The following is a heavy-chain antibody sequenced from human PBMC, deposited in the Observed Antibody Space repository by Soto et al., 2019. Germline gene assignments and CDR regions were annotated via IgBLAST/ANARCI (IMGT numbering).Heavy chain of an antibody. CDR2: IGTAGDT. D-gene: IGHD3-16*01. CDR1: GFSFNNYD. V-gene: IGHV3-13*04. CDR3: ARGGPNWDYYFYGMDV. Sequence: GGSLRLSCAASGFSFNNYDMHWVRQATGKGLEWVSGIGTAGDTYYPDSVKGRFTISRENAKNSLYLQMNSLRAGDTFFYYCARGGPNWDYYFYGMDVWGQGATVTVSS. J-gene: IGHJ6*02.